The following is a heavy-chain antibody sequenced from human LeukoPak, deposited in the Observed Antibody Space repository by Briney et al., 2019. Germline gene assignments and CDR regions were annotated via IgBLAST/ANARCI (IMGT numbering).Heavy chain of an antibody. V-gene: IGHV3-48*03. CDR1: GFTGSTFE. D-gene: IGHD5-24*01. CDR2: ISSRGRTI. J-gene: IGHJ3*02. CDR3: ARDSGGHNYDLDGFDI. Sequence: PWGSLTFYCAASGFTGSTFEMDWVRQAQGKGLAWMSYISSRGRTIVYADFVKGLFIISRDNAKNSLYLKMNSLRDEDTAVYYCARDSGGHNYDLDGFDIWGQGTMVTVSS.